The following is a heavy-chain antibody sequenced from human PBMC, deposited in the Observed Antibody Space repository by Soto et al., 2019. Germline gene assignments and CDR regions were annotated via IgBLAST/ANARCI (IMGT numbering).Heavy chain of an antibody. D-gene: IGHD3-9*01. Sequence: EVQLVESGGGLVKPGGSLRLSCAASGFTFSSYSMNWVRQAPGKGLEWVSSISSSSSYIYYADSVKGRFTISRDNAKNALYLQMNSLRAEDTAVYYCARDMSPRSLRYFDLLFPDFDYCGQGTLVTVSS. J-gene: IGHJ4*02. CDR3: ARDMSPRSLRYFDLLFPDFDY. CDR2: ISSSSSYI. CDR1: GFTFSSYS. V-gene: IGHV3-21*01.